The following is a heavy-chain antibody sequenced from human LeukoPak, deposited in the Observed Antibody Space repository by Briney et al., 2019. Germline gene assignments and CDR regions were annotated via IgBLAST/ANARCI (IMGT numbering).Heavy chain of an antibody. CDR1: GYTFTSYG. D-gene: IGHD2-15*01. J-gene: IGHJ4*02. V-gene: IGHV1-69*13. CDR2: IIPIFGTV. CDR3: ASTPRPMINLFDY. Sequence: GPSVKVSCKASGYTFTSYGISWVRQAPGQGLEWMGGIIPIFGTVNYAQKFQGRVTITADESTSTAYMELSSLRSEDTAVYYCASTPRPMINLFDYWGQGTLVTVSS.